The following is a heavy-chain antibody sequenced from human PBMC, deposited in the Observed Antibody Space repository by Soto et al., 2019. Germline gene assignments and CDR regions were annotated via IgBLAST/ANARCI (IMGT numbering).Heavy chain of an antibody. Sequence: XTLSLPCTVSGGSLSRSTYYWGWIRQPPGKGLEWIGSIYYSGSTYYRRSLKSRVTISVDTSKNPFSLTLSSATAADTAVYYCARQVPAAIRLGWFDPWGQGTLFTVSS. CDR1: GGSLSRSTYY. V-gene: IGHV4-39*01. J-gene: IGHJ5*02. CDR2: IYYSGST. CDR3: ARQVPAAIRLGWFDP. D-gene: IGHD2-2*02.